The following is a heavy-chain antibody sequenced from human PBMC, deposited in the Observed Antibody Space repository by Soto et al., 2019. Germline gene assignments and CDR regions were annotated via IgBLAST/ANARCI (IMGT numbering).Heavy chain of an antibody. CDR3: ARGRSTFWSGYYYYYMDV. CDR2: INHSGST. V-gene: IGHV4-34*01. CDR1: GGSFSGYY. J-gene: IGHJ6*03. D-gene: IGHD3-3*01. Sequence: SETLSLTCAVYGGSFSGYYWSWIRQPPGKGLEWIGEINHSGSTNYNPSLKSRVTISVDTSKNQFSLKLSSVTAADTAVYYCARGRSTFWSGYYYYYMDVWGKGTTVTVSS.